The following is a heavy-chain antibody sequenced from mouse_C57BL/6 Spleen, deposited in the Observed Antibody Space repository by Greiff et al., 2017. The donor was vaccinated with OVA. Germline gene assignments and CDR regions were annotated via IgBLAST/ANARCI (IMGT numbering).Heavy chain of an antibody. J-gene: IGHJ2*01. CDR3: TRDSYYYGSSYDY. D-gene: IGHD1-1*01. Sequence: EVKLVESGEGLVKPGGSLKLSCAASGFTFSSYAMSWVRQTPEKRLEWVAYISSGGDYIYYADTVKGRFTISRDNARNTLYLQMSSLKSEDTAMYYCTRDSYYYGSSYDYWGQGTTLTVSS. V-gene: IGHV5-9-1*02. CDR1: GFTFSSYA. CDR2: ISSGGDYI.